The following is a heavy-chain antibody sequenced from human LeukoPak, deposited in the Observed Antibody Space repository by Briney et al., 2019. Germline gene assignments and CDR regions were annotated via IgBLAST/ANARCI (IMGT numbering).Heavy chain of an antibody. CDR3: ARDSSGWYYDY. CDR1: GYTFTSYG. D-gene: IGHD6-19*01. Sequence: ASVKVSCKASGYTFTSYGISWVRQAPGQGLEGMGWISAYNGNTNYAQKLQGRVTMTTDTSTSTAYMELRGLRSDDTAVYYCARDSSGWYYDYWGQGTLVTVSS. J-gene: IGHJ4*02. CDR2: ISAYNGNT. V-gene: IGHV1-18*01.